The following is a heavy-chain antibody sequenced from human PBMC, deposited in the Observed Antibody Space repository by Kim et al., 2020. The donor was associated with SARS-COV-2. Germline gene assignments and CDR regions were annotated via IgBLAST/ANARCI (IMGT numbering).Heavy chain of an antibody. CDR1: GYTFTSYA. CDR2: INAGNGNT. Sequence: ASVKVSCKASGYTFTSYAMHWVRQAPGQRLEWMGWINAGNGNTKYSQKFQGRVTITRDTSASTAYMELSSLRSEDTAVYYCARSPDDILTGPDYWGQGTLVTVSS. J-gene: IGHJ4*02. CDR3: ARSPDDILTGPDY. D-gene: IGHD3-9*01. V-gene: IGHV1-3*01.